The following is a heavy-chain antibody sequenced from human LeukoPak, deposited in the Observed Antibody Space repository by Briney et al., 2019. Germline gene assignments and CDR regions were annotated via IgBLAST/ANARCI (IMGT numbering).Heavy chain of an antibody. D-gene: IGHD6-13*01. J-gene: IGHJ4*02. Sequence: PGGSLRLSCAASGFTFSNYAMTWVRHAPGEGLEWVSAISDSGGTTYYADSVKGRFTISRDNSKNTLYLQMNSLRAEDTAVYYCAKDQGRGNAAAGTLDYWGQGTLVTVSS. CDR1: GFTFSNYA. CDR3: AKDQGRGNAAAGTLDY. CDR2: ISDSGGTT. V-gene: IGHV3-23*01.